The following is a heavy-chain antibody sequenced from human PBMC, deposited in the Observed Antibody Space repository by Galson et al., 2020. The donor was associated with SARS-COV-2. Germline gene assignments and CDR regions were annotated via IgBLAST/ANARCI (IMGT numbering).Heavy chain of an antibody. V-gene: IGHV4-59*01. CDR1: GGSINTYY. D-gene: IGHD2-21*02. CDR2: ISDSGST. CDR3: ARGATSIIDL. Sequence: SETLSLPCTVSGGSINTYYWSWIRQSPERGLEWIGYISDSGSTKYNPSLTSRVTMSVDTSKNQFSLKMSSVTAADTAVYYCARGATSIIDLWGQGTLVTVSS. J-gene: IGHJ5*02.